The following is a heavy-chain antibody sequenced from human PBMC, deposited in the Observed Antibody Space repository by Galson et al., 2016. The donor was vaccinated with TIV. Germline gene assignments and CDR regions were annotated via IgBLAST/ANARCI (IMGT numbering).Heavy chain of an antibody. CDR2: ISDGGNT. D-gene: IGHD1-26*01. CDR3: ARDRVVDATYYYYYYGMDV. CDR1: GLSVSINY. V-gene: IGHV3-66*02. Sequence: SLRLSCAASGLSVSINYMTWVRQAPGKGLEWVSLISDGGNTYYPDSVKGRFTISRDNSKNTLYLQINGLRAKDTAVYYCARDRVVDATYYYYYYGMDVWGQGTTVTVSS. J-gene: IGHJ6*02.